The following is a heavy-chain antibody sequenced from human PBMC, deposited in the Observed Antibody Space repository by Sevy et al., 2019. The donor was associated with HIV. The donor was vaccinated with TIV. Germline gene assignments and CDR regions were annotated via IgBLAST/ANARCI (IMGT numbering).Heavy chain of an antibody. J-gene: IGHJ5*02. CDR2: IYYNGTT. CDR3: ARGKVLFDP. Sequence: SETLSLTCTVSGGSFNDFYWSWIRQSPGRGLEWIGYIYYNGTTNSNPSLRRRVTISARTSKSQISLRLNSVTAADTAVYYCARGKVLFDPWGKGIVVTVS. CDR1: GGSFNDFY. D-gene: IGHD3-16*01. V-gene: IGHV4-59*01.